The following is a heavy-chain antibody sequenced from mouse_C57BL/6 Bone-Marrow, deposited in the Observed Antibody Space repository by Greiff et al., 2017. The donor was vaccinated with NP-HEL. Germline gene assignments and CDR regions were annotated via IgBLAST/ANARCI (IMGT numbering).Heavy chain of an antibody. CDR3: AIRAKNRFDY. CDR1: GYTFTSYW. J-gene: IGHJ2*01. Sequence: QVQLQQPGAELVRPGSSVKLSCKASGYTFTSYWMDWVKQRPGQGLEWIGNIYPSDSETHYNQKFKDKATLTVYKSSSTAYMQLSSLTSEDSAVYYCAIRAKNRFDYWGQGTTLTVSS. CDR2: IYPSDSET. V-gene: IGHV1-61*01. D-gene: IGHD3-1*01.